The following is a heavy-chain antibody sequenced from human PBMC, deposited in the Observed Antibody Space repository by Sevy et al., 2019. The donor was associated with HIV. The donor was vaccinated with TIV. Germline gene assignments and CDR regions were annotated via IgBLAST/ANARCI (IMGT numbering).Heavy chain of an antibody. V-gene: IGHV1-69*06. D-gene: IGHD1-20*01. CDR3: ARVFEGVYNVHYYYMHV. CDR1: GGTFSSYA. J-gene: IGHJ6*03. CDR2: IIPIFGTA. Sequence: ASVKVSCKASGGTFSSYAISWVRQAPGQGLEWMGGIIPIFGTANYAQKFQGRVTITADKSTSTAYMELSSLRSEDTAVYYCARVFEGVYNVHYYYMHVWGKGTTVTVSS.